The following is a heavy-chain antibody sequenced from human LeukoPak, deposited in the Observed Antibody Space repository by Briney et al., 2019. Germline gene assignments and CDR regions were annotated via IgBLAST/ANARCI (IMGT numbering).Heavy chain of an antibody. D-gene: IGHD3-22*01. J-gene: IGHJ4*02. CDR2: VYYSGGT. CDR3: ARDSRQWLLAFDY. CDR1: GGSISSGSYY. V-gene: IGHV4-39*07. Sequence: PSETLSLTCTVSGGSISSGSYYWMWIRQSPTNGLEWIASVYYSGGTFYNPSLKSRVTISVDPSRNQFSLKLSSVTAADTAVYYCARDSRQWLLAFDYWGQGTLVTVSS.